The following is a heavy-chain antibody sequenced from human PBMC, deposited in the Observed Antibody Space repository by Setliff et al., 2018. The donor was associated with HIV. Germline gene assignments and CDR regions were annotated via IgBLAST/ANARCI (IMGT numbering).Heavy chain of an antibody. CDR2: IYDSGST. CDR3: ARGTIYFDY. CDR1: GGSISSDY. D-gene: IGHD1-7*01. V-gene: IGHV4-59*01. Sequence: SETLSLTCTVSGGSISSDYWSWIRQPPGKGMEWIGFIYDSGSTNYNPSLKSRVTISVDTSKNQFSLKLSSVTAADTAVYYCARGTIYFDYWGQGTLVTVSS. J-gene: IGHJ4*02.